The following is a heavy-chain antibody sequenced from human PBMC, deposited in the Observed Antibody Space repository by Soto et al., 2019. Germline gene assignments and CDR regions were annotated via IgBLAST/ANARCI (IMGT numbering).Heavy chain of an antibody. V-gene: IGHV3-23*01. J-gene: IGHJ6*03. CDR1: GFTFSSYA. Sequence: EVQLLESGGGLVQPGGSLRLSCAASGFTFSSYALNWVRQAPGKGLEWVSGISGSGGSTYYADSVKGRFTISRDNFKDTVYLQMNSLRAEDTAEYFCAKVQRLSSGYSSSSSMDVWGKGTTVTVSS. CDR3: AKVQRLSSGYSSSSSMDV. D-gene: IGHD6-6*01. CDR2: ISGSGGST.